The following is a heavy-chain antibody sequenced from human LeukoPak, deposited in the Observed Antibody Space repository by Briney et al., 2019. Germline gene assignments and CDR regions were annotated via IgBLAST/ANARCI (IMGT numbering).Heavy chain of an antibody. J-gene: IGHJ4*02. D-gene: IGHD2-2*01. CDR2: IIPIFGTA. V-gene: IGHV1-69*05. Sequence: SVKVSCKASGGTFSSYAISWVRQAPGQGLEWMGGIIPIFGTANYAQKFQGRVTITTDESTSTAYMELSSLRSEDTAVYYCAILYCSSSSCSPPSGCWGQGTLVTVSS. CDR1: GGTFSSYA. CDR3: AILYCSSSSCSPPSGC.